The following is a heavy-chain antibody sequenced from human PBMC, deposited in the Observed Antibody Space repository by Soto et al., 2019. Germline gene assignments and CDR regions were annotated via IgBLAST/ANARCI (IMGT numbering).Heavy chain of an antibody. V-gene: IGHV1-46*01. J-gene: IGHJ6*02. D-gene: IGHD3-9*01. CDR2: INPSGGST. Sequence: ASVKVSCKASGYTFTSYYMHWVRQAPGQGLEWMGIINPSGGSTSYAQKFQGRVTMTRDTSTSTVYMELSSLRSEDTAVYYCARGPIYYDILTGVPTPYGMDVWGQGTTVTVSS. CDR1: GYTFTSYY. CDR3: ARGPIYYDILTGVPTPYGMDV.